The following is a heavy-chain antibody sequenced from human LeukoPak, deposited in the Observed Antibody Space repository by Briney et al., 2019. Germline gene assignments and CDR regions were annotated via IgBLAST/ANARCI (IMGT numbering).Heavy chain of an antibody. CDR3: AKYLAEGYDFWSAYYPFDY. J-gene: IGHJ4*02. Sequence: GGSLRLSCAASGFTFSSYGMHWVRQAPGKGLEWVAVISYDGSNKYYADSVKGRFTISRDNSKNTLYLQMNSLRAEDTAVYYCAKYLAEGYDFWSAYYPFDYWGQGTLVTVSS. D-gene: IGHD3-3*01. CDR1: GFTFSSYG. CDR2: ISYDGSNK. V-gene: IGHV3-30*18.